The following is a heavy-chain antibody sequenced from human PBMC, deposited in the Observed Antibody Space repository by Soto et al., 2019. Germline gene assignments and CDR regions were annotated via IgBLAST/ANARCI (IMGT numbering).Heavy chain of an antibody. D-gene: IGHD3-22*01. CDR1: GFTFSSYA. CDR2: ISGSGGST. V-gene: IGHV3-23*01. J-gene: IGHJ4*02. CDR3: AKDPFQMYYYDSSVFYPLDY. Sequence: PGGSLRLSCAASGFTFSSYAMSWVRQAPGKGLEWVSAISGSGGSTYYADSVKGRFTISRDNSKNTLYLQMNSLRAEDTAVYDCAKDPFQMYYYDSSVFYPLDYWGQGTLVTISS.